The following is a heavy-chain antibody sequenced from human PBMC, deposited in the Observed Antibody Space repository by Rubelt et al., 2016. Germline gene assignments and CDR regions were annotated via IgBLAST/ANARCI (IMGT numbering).Heavy chain of an antibody. J-gene: IGHJ4*02. Sequence: QVQLQESGPGLVKPSETLSLTCSVSGSSISSDYYWGWIRQPPGKGLEWIGSLYHGGSTYYNPSLKSRVTISVDTSKNEFSLPLASVTAADTAVYYCVRERATVTTRFDYWGQGTLVTVSS. CDR1: GSSISSDYY. D-gene: IGHD4-17*01. CDR3: VRERATVTTRFDY. V-gene: IGHV4-38-2*02. CDR2: LYHGGST.